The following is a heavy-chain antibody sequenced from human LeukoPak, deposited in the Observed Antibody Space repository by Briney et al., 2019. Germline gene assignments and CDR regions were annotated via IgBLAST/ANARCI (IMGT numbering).Heavy chain of an antibody. CDR2: INHSGST. V-gene: IGHV4-34*01. D-gene: IGHD2-15*01. CDR3: ARDRYCSGGSCPNFDY. CDR1: GGSFSGYY. J-gene: IGHJ4*02. Sequence: SETLSLXCAVYGGSFSGYYWSWIRQPPGKGLEWIGEINHSGSTNYNPSLKSRVTISVDTSKNQFSLKLSSVTAADTAVYYCARDRYCSGGSCPNFDYWGQGTLVTVSS.